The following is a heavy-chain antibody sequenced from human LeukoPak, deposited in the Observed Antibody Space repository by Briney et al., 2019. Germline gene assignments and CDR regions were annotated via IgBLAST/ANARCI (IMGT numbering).Heavy chain of an antibody. J-gene: IGHJ4*02. CDR3: ARSLWFGEYYFDY. D-gene: IGHD3-10*01. V-gene: IGHV4-39*01. CDR1: GGSISSSSYS. Sequence: SETLSLTSTVSGGSISSSSYSWGWIRQPPGKGLEYIGSIYYTESTYYNPSLKSRVTISVDTSKNQFSLNLTSVTSAGTAVYYCARSLWFGEYYFDYWGQGTLVTVSS. CDR2: IYYTEST.